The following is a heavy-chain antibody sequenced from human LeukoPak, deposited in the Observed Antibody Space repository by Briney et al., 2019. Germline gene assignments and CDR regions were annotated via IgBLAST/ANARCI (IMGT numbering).Heavy chain of an antibody. D-gene: IGHD3-22*01. J-gene: IGHJ4*02. CDR2: INAGNGNT. CDR1: GYTFTSYA. Sequence: ASVKVSCKASGYTFTSYAMHWVRQAPGQRLEWMGWINAGNGNTKYSQKSQGRVTITRDTSASTAYMELSSLRPEDTAVYYCARDRRGYYLYYFDYWGQGTLVTVSS. CDR3: ARDRRGYYLYYFDY. V-gene: IGHV1-3*01.